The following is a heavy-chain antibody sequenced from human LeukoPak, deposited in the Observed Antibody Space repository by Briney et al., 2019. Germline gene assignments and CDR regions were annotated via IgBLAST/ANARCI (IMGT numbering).Heavy chain of an antibody. CDR2: INQDGTEK. V-gene: IGHV3-7*03. CDR1: GFTFSSYW. Sequence: GGSLRLSCAASGFTFSSYWMSWVRQAPGEGREWWAKINQDGTEKAYVDSVRGRFTISRDNAKNSLFLQMNSLRAEDTAVYYCARGPLIAAAGTWWGQGTLVTVSS. CDR3: ARGPLIAAAGTW. J-gene: IGHJ4*02. D-gene: IGHD6-13*01.